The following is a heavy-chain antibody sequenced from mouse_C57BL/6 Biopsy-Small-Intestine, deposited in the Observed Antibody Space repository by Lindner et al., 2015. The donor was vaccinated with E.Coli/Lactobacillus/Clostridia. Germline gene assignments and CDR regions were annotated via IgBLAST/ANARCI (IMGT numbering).Heavy chain of an antibody. D-gene: IGHD1-1*01. CDR1: GYTFTDYY. CDR2: INPYNGGT. J-gene: IGHJ2*01. V-gene: IGHV1-19*01. CDR3: ARWDGSFDY. Sequence: VQLQESGPVLVKPGASVKMSCKASGYTFTDYYMNWVKQSHGKSLEWIGVINPYNGGTSYNQKFKGKATLTVDKSSSTAYMELNSLTSEDSAVYYCARWDGSFDYWGQGTTLTVSS.